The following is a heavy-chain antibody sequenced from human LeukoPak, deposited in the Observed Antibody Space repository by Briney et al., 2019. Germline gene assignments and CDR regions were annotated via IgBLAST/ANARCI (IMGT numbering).Heavy chain of an antibody. CDR3: ARGQYTTSWFSSRD. V-gene: IGHV3-30*04. CDR1: GFNFDNFA. CDR2: ISHDGRTK. D-gene: IGHD6-13*01. J-gene: IGHJ4*02. Sequence: PGKSLTLSCVVSGFNFDNFAMHWVRQPLGKGLEWVAVISHDGRTKYYADSMKGRITISRDNSKNTLFLQMNNLRSEDTAVYFCARGQYTTSWFSSRDWGQGTLVTVSS.